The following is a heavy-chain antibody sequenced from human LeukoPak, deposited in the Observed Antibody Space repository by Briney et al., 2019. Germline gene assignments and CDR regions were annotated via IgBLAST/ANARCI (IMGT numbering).Heavy chain of an antibody. V-gene: IGHV3-7*04. Sequence: GGSLRLSCAASGFIFSSYWMSWVRQAPGKGLEWVANIKQDRSEKYYVDSVKGRFTISRDNAKNSLYLQMNSLRAEDTAVYYCARDVSPYDSSGYSLDAFDIWGQGTMVTVSS. CDR2: IKQDRSEK. CDR1: GFIFSSYW. J-gene: IGHJ3*02. D-gene: IGHD3-22*01. CDR3: ARDVSPYDSSGYSLDAFDI.